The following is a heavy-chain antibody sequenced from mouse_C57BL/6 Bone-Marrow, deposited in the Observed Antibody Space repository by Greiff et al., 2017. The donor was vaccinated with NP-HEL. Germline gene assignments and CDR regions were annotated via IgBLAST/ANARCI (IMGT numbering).Heavy chain of an antibody. J-gene: IGHJ3*01. CDR2: IHPNSGST. CDR1: GYTFTSYW. V-gene: IGHV1-64*01. D-gene: IGHD2-5*01. CDR3: ARDYSNYVKFAY. Sequence: VQLQQPGAELVKPGASVKLSCKASGYTFTSYWMHWLTQRPGQGLEWIGMIHPNSGSTNYNEKFKSKATLTVDKSSSTAYMQLSSLTSEDSAVYYCARDYSNYVKFAYWGQGTLVTVSA.